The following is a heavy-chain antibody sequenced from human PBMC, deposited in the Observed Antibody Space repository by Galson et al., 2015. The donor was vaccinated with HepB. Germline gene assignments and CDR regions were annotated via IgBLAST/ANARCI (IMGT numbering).Heavy chain of an antibody. Sequence: SVKVSCKPSGGTFSSYAISWVRQAPGQGLEWMGGIIPIFGTANYAQKFQGRVTITADESTSTAYMELSSLRSEDTAVYYCAREGGGYYYDSSGGDAFDIWGQGTMVTVSS. CDR2: IIPIFGTA. J-gene: IGHJ3*02. CDR3: AREGGGYYYDSSGGDAFDI. CDR1: GGTFSSYA. D-gene: IGHD3-22*01. V-gene: IGHV1-69*13.